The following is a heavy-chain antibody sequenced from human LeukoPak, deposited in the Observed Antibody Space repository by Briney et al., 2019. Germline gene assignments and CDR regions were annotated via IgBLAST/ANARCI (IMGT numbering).Heavy chain of an antibody. Sequence: GGSLRLSCAASGFTFSSYAMHWVRQAPDKGLEWVAVISYDGSNKYYADSVKGRFTFSRDNSKNTLSLQMNSLRAEDTAVYYCARGATGSKVPFDLWGQGTLVTVSS. CDR3: ARGATGSKVPFDL. CDR1: GFTFSSYA. CDR2: ISYDGSNK. V-gene: IGHV3-30*04. J-gene: IGHJ5*02. D-gene: IGHD2-2*01.